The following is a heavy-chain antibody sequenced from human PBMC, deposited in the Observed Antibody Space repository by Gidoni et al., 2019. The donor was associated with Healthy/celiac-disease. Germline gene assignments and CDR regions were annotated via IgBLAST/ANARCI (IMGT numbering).Heavy chain of an antibody. CDR2: INHSGST. Sequence: QVQLQQWGAGLLQPSDTLSLTCSVSGGSFSGYYWSWIRQHPGKGLEWIGEINHSGSTNYNPSLKSRVTISVDTTKNQFSLKLSSVTAADTAVYYCARGRGMATITSFDYWGQGTLVTVSA. V-gene: IGHV4-34*01. D-gene: IGHD5-12*01. J-gene: IGHJ4*02. CDR1: GGSFSGYY. CDR3: ARGRGMATITSFDY.